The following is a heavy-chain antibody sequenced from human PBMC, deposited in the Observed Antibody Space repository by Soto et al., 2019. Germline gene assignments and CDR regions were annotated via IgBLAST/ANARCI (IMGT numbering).Heavy chain of an antibody. CDR1: GYTFTSYG. V-gene: IGHV1-18*01. CDR3: ARDQVGALYYYYYGMDV. Sequence: QVQLVQSGAEVKKPGASVKVSSKASGYTFTSYGISWVRQAPGQGLEWMGWISAYNGNTNYAQKLQGRVTMTTDTSTSTAYMELRSLRSDDTAVYYCARDQVGALYYYYYGMDVWGQGTTVTVSS. J-gene: IGHJ6*02. D-gene: IGHD1-26*01. CDR2: ISAYNGNT.